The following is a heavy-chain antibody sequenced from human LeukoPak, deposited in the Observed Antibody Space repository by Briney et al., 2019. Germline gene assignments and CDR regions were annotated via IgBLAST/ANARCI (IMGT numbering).Heavy chain of an antibody. J-gene: IGHJ3*02. D-gene: IGHD2-2*01. CDR1: GYTFTGYY. CDR3: ARVNVPAAISGAFDI. Sequence: GASVKVSCKASGYTFTGYYMHWVRQAPGQGLEWMGWINPNSGGTNYAQKFQGRVTMTRDTSISTAYMELSRLRSDDTAVYYCARVNVPAAISGAFDIWGQGTMVTVSS. V-gene: IGHV1-2*02. CDR2: INPNSGGT.